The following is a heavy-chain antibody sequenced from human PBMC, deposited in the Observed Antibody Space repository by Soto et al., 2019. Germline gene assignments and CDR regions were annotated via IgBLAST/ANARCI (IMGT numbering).Heavy chain of an antibody. CDR1: RFTFSDYS. D-gene: IGHD2-2*01. J-gene: IGHJ4*02. V-gene: IGHV3-48*04. Sequence: GGSLRLSCAASRFTFSDYSMNWVRQAPGKGLEWVSYISGGGETIYYADSVRGRFNISRDNSKNTVFLHMDSLRAEDTAVYYCAKDRDYPRDQFHYWGQGTLVTVSS. CDR3: AKDRDYPRDQFHY. CDR2: ISGGGETI.